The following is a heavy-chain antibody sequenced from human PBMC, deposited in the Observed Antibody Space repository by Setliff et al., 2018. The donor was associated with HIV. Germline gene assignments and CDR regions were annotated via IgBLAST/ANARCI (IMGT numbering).Heavy chain of an antibody. D-gene: IGHD4-17*01. CDR2: INFSGDT. CDR1: GGSISSTTY. J-gene: IGHJ4*02. V-gene: IGHV4-39*07. Sequence: PSETLSLTCTVSGGSISSTTYWGWIRQSPGAGLEWIGNINFSGDTYNNPSPKGRVTISLDSSKNQFSLNLTSVTAADTAVYYCARTPYGEQSHFHYWGQGTLVTVSS. CDR3: ARTPYGEQSHFHY.